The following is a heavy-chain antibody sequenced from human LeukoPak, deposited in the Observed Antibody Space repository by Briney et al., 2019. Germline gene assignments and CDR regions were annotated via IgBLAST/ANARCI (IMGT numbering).Heavy chain of an antibody. J-gene: IGHJ4*02. CDR2: ISTTGST. V-gene: IGHV4-4*07. CDR3: AREATVVGATII. D-gene: IGHD1-26*01. CDR1: GDSVSTYY. Sequence: SETLSLTCTVSGDSVSTYYWSWIRQSAGKGLEWIGHISTTGSTTYNPSLKSRVTVSVDTSKNQFSLKLSSVTAADTAVHYCAREATVVGATIIWGQGTLVTVSS.